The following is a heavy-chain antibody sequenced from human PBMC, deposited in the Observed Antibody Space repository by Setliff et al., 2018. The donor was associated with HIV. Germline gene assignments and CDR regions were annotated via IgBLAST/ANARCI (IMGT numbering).Heavy chain of an antibody. Sequence: SETLSLTCTVSGGSISSSSYYWGWIRQPPGKGLEWIGSIYYSGSTYYNPSLKSRVTISIDTSKSQFSLKLTSVSAADTAIYYCATYADRESNRFDPWGQGILVTVSS. CDR2: IYYSGST. CDR3: ATYADRESNRFDP. J-gene: IGHJ5*02. V-gene: IGHV4-39*07. CDR1: GGSISSSSYY. D-gene: IGHD3-10*01.